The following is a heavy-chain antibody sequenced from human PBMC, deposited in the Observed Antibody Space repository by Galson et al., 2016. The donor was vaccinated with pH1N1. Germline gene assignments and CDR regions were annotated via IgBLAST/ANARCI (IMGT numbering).Heavy chain of an antibody. V-gene: IGHV1-69*01. J-gene: IGHJ2*01. Sequence: SCKASGGTFGSFGINWVRQAPGQGLEWMGGIIPIFNTAKYARNFQGRVTITAYESTTTAYMELSSLRSDDTAVYFCAREDYYDTDLSDWYFDLWRRGTLLTVSS. CDR2: IIPIFNTA. CDR3: AREDYYDTDLSDWYFDL. CDR1: GGTFGSFG. D-gene: IGHD3-22*01.